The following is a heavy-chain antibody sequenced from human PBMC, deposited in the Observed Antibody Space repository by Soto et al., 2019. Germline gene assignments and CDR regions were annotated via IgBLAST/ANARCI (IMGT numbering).Heavy chain of an antibody. J-gene: IGHJ6*02. D-gene: IGHD6-6*01. CDR2: ISAYNGNT. CDR3: AREASYSAARPHYYGMDA. CDR1: GYTFTSYG. V-gene: IGHV1-18*01. Sequence: ASVKVSCKASGYTFTSYGISWVRQAPGQGLEWMGWISAYNGNTNYAQKLQGRVTMTTDTSTSTAYMELRSLRSDDTAVYYCAREASYSAARPHYYGMDAWGQGTTVTVSS.